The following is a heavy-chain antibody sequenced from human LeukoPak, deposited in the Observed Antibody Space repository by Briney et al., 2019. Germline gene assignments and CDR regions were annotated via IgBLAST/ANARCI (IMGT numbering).Heavy chain of an antibody. CDR2: IIPMLETA. Sequence: ASVKVSCKASGGTFSRYGISWVRQAPGQGLEWMGRIIPMLETANQAQKFQGRITITADKSTSTAYMELRSLRSEDTAVYYCARAGDCSSSSCSVGDYDYYMDVWGRGTTVTVSS. V-gene: IGHV1-69*04. CDR3: ARAGDCSSSSCSVGDYDYYMDV. CDR1: GGTFSRYG. J-gene: IGHJ6*03. D-gene: IGHD2-15*01.